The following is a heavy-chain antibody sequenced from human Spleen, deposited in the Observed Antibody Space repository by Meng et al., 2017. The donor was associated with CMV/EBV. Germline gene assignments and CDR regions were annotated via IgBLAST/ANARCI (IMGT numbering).Heavy chain of an antibody. D-gene: IGHD1-26*01. V-gene: IGHV3-64*02. CDR3: ARGAGSYLPEYFQH. CDR1: GFIFSSYA. Sequence: GGSLRLSCAASGFIFSSYAMHWVRQAPGKGLEYVSAISSNGYSTFYVDSVKGRFTISRDDSKNTLYLQMGSLRIEDMAMYYCARGAGSYLPEYFQHWGQGTLVTVSS. CDR2: ISSNGYST. J-gene: IGHJ1*01.